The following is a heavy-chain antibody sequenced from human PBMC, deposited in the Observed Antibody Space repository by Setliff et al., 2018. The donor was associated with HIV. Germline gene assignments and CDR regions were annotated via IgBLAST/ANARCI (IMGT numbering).Heavy chain of an antibody. CDR3: ARDGYHDSSGYSAFDI. CDR2: INPNNGGT. D-gene: IGHD3-22*01. J-gene: IGHJ3*02. CDR1: GYTFTDYY. Sequence: ASVKVSCKASGYTFTDYYIHWVRQAPGQGLEWMGRINPNNGGTNYAQKFQGRDTMTRYTSISTAYMKLSRLRSDDTAVYYCARDGYHDSSGYSAFDIWGQGTMVTVSS. V-gene: IGHV1-2*06.